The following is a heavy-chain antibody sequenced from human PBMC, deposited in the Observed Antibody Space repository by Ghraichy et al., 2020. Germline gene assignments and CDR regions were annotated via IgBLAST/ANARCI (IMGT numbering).Heavy chain of an antibody. CDR3: ARGLELDNWFDA. Sequence: GGSLRLSCAASGFTFNNFAINWVRHSPGKGLQWVSSISGRGTTKYYADPVKGRSTISSVNSRNMASVQMNNLRPEDTAIYYCARGLELDNWFDAWGRGTRVTVSS. CDR2: ISGRGTTK. CDR1: GFTFNNFA. V-gene: IGHV3-23*01. D-gene: IGHD1-7*01. J-gene: IGHJ5*02.